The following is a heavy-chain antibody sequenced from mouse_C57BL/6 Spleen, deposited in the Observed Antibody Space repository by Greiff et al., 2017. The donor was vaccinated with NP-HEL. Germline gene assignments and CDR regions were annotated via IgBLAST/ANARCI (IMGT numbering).Heavy chain of an antibody. CDR3: ARIYYGNIYWYFDV. V-gene: IGHV3-6*01. Sequence: EVQLQQSGPGLVKPSQSLSLTCSVTGYSITSGYYWNWIRQFPGNKLEWMGYISYDGSNNYNPSLKNRISITRDTSKNQFFLKLNSVTTEDTATYYCARIYYGNIYWYFDVWGTGTTVTVSS. D-gene: IGHD2-1*01. J-gene: IGHJ1*03. CDR1: GYSITSGYY. CDR2: ISYDGSN.